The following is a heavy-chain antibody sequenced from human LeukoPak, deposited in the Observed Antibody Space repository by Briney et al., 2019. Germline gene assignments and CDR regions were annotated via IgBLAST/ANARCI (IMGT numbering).Heavy chain of an antibody. J-gene: IGHJ4*02. CDR3: AKDIRNDRFGGPGKY. CDR2: ISYDGSDK. V-gene: IGHV3-30*18. Sequence: GGSLRLSCVVSGFTFSTYAMHWVRQAPGKGLEWVAIISYDGSDKYYADFVKGRFTISRDNSKNTLYLQMNSLRAEDTAVYYCAKDIRNDRFGGPGKYWGQGTLVTVSS. D-gene: IGHD3-10*01. CDR1: GFTFSTYA.